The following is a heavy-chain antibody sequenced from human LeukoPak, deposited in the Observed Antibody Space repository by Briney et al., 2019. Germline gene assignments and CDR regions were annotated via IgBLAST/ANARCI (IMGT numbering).Heavy chain of an antibody. CDR1: GFIFSSYA. Sequence: GGSLRLSCAASGFIFSSYAMTWVRQAPGQGLEWVSAISGSGDSTYYADSVKDRFTISRDNSKNTLYLQMSSLRAEDTAVYYCVKCRDGYNILDYWGQGTLVTVSS. CDR3: VKCRDGYNILDY. CDR2: ISGSGDST. J-gene: IGHJ4*02. V-gene: IGHV3-23*01. D-gene: IGHD5-24*01.